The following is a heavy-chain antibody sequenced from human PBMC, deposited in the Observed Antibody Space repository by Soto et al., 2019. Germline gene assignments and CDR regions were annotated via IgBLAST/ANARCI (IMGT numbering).Heavy chain of an antibody. CDR2: ISRSSSTI. CDR3: ARDPFDPLLYCSGWSQSDAFDI. V-gene: IGHV3-48*01. J-gene: IGHJ3*02. D-gene: IGHD6-19*01. Sequence: GALRRPRAASGFHLSNLSKYWVRHAPRKGLEWVLYISRSSSTIYYAASVKGRFTISRDNAKNSLYLQMNSLRAEDTAVYYCARDPFDPLLYCSGWSQSDAFDIWGQGTMVTVSS. CDR1: GFHLSNLS.